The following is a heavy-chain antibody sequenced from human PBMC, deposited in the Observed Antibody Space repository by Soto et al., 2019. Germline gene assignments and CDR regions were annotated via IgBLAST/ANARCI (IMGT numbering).Heavy chain of an antibody. CDR1: GGSISSSSYY. CDR2: IYYSGST. J-gene: IGHJ6*02. V-gene: IGHV4-39*01. CDR3: ARHIVIEVDGDYYDGMDV. Sequence: PSETLSLTCTVSGGSISSSSYYWVLIRQPPGKGLEWIGSIYYSGSTYYNPSLKSRVTISVDTSKNQFSLKLSSVTAADTAVYYCARHIVIEVDGDYYDGMDVFSQGTTVTVSS. D-gene: IGHD6-19*01.